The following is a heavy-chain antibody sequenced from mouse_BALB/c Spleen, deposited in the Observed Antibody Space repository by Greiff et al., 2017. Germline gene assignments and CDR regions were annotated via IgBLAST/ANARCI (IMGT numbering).Heavy chain of an antibody. Sequence: EVQLVESGPELVKPWASVKMSCKASGYTFTSYVMHWVKQKPGQGLEWIGYINPYNDGTKYNEKFKGKATLTSDKSSSTAYMELSSLTSEDSAVYYCALGFDYWGQGTTLTVSS. CDR1: GYTFTSYV. CDR3: ALGFDY. CDR2: INPYNDGT. J-gene: IGHJ2*01. V-gene: IGHV1-14*01. D-gene: IGHD4-1*01.